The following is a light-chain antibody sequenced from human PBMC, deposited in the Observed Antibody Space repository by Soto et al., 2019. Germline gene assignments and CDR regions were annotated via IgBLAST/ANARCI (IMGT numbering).Light chain of an antibody. Sequence: ETVLTQSPGTLSLSPGERATLSCRASQTIRSNYLAWYRQTPGQAPRLLIYGASNRATGIADRFSGSGSGTVFTLIISRLEPEYFALYYCQQYGSSPLTFGQGTKVEIK. CDR2: GAS. CDR3: QQYGSSPLT. CDR1: QTIRSNY. V-gene: IGKV3-20*01. J-gene: IGKJ1*01.